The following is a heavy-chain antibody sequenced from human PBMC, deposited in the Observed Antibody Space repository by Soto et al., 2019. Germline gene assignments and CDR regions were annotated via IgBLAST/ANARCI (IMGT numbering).Heavy chain of an antibody. CDR1: GGTFSSYA. V-gene: IGHV1-69*13. CDR3: ARVEPTDNWFDP. J-gene: IGHJ5*02. CDR2: IIPIFGTA. Sequence: ASVKVSCKASGGTFSSYAISWVRQAPGQGLEWMGGIIPIFGTANYAQKFQGRVTITADESTSTAYMELSSLRSEDTAVYYCARVEPTDNWFDPWGQGTLVTVSS. D-gene: IGHD4-17*01.